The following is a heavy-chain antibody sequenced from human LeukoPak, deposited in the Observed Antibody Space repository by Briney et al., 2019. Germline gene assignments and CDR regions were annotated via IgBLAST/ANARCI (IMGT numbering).Heavy chain of an antibody. CDR3: ATSGAYCSISNWYYLLAP. CDR1: GYTFTSHY. V-gene: IGHV1-2*02. Sequence: ASVKISSKASGYTFTSHYIQWVRQAPGQGLEWMGWINPNSGGTNYAQKFQGRVTMTRDTSISTAYMQLSRLKSDDTAVYYCATSGAYCSISNWYYLLAPWGEGTLVTVSS. CDR2: INPNSGGT. J-gene: IGHJ5*02. D-gene: IGHD2-2*01.